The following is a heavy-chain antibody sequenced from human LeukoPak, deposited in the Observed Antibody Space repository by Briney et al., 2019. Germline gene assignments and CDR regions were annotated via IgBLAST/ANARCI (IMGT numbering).Heavy chain of an antibody. CDR1: GGSISSSSYY. Sequence: PSETLSLTCTVSGGSISSSSYYWGWIRQPPGKGLEWIGSIYYSGSTYYNPSLKSRVTISVDTSKNQFSLKLSSVTAADTAVYYCARVSYGYSSGWYYFDYWGQGTLVTVSS. CDR2: IYYSGST. V-gene: IGHV4-39*07. CDR3: ARVSYGYSSGWYYFDY. D-gene: IGHD6-19*01. J-gene: IGHJ4*02.